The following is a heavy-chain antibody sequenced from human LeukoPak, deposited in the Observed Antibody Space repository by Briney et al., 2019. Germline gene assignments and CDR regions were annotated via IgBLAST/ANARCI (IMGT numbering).Heavy chain of an antibody. CDR2: ISSNGGST. J-gene: IGHJ4*02. CDR3: ARAGYGYIFDY. V-gene: IGHV3-64*01. Sequence: GGSPRLSCAASGFTFSSYAMHWVRQAPGKGLEYVSAISSNGGSTYYANSVKGRFTISRDNSKNTLYLQMGSLRAEDMAVYYCARAGYGYIFDYWGQGTLVTVSS. CDR1: GFTFSSYA. D-gene: IGHD3-16*01.